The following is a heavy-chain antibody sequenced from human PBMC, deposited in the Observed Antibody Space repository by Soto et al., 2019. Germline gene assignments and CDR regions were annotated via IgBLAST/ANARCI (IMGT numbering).Heavy chain of an antibody. CDR1: GGSLTSGGYY. V-gene: IGHV4-31*03. CDR2: IFHSGIT. D-gene: IGHD2-21*02. J-gene: IGHJ5*02. Sequence: QVQLQESGPGLVKPSQTLSLTCTVSGGSLTSGGYYWSWIRQHPGMGLEWIAHIFHSGITHHNPSLKSRVTISVDTSKNQFSLNLTSVTAADTAVYYCARGGDSDNYFAPWGQGTLVAVSS. CDR3: ARGGDSDNYFAP.